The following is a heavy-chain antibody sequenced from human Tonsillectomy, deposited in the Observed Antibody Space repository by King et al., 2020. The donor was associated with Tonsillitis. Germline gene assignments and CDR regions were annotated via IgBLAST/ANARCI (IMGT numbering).Heavy chain of an antibody. CDR2: ISSSSSTI. J-gene: IGHJ6*02. Sequence: QLVQSGGGLVQPGGSLRLSCAASGFTFSSYSMNWVRQAPGKGLEWLSYISSSSSTIYYADSVKGRFTISRDNAKNSLYLKMNSLRAEDTAVYCCARYDTRYYYGMDVWGQGTTVTVSS. CDR3: ARYDTRYYYGMDV. V-gene: IGHV3-48*01. CDR1: GFTFSSYS. D-gene: IGHD3-9*01.